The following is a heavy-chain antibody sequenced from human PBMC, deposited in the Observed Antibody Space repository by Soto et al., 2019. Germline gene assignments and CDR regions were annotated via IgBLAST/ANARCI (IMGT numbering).Heavy chain of an antibody. Sequence: GGSLTLSCAASGFTFSSHGIHWVRQAPGKGLEWVSVIYTGGGTYYADSVKGRFTISRDNSKNTLYLQMNSLRAEDTAVYYCARAGPSAFDMWGQGTMVTVSS. CDR2: IYTGGGT. J-gene: IGHJ3*02. D-gene: IGHD3-10*01. V-gene: IGHV3-53*01. CDR3: ARAGPSAFDM. CDR1: GFTFSSHG.